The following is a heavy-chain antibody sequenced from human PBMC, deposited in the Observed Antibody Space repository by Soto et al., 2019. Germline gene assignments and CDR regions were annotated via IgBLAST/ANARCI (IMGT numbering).Heavy chain of an antibody. CDR3: ARERITIFGVVKNWFEP. V-gene: IGHV1-3*01. CDR2: INAGNGNT. Sequence: ASVKVSCKASGYTFTSYAMHWVRQAPGQRLEWMGWINAGNGNTKYSQKFQGRVTITRDTSASTAYMELSSLRSEDTAVYYCARERITIFGVVKNWFEPWGQGTLVTVSS. D-gene: IGHD3-3*01. CDR1: GYTFTSYA. J-gene: IGHJ5*02.